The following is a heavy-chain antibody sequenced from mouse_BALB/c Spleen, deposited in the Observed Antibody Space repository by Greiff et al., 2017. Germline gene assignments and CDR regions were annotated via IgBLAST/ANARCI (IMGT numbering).Heavy chain of an antibody. Sequence: EVNVVESGGGLVKPGGSLKLSCAASGFTFSSYAMSWVRQTPEKRLEWVATISSGGSYTYYPDSVKGRFTISRDNAKNTLYLQMSSLRSEATAMYYCARQNYGSRIDYWGQGTTLTVSS. CDR1: GFTFSSYA. V-gene: IGHV5-9-3*01. CDR3: ARQNYGSRIDY. D-gene: IGHD1-1*01. CDR2: ISSGGSYT. J-gene: IGHJ2*01.